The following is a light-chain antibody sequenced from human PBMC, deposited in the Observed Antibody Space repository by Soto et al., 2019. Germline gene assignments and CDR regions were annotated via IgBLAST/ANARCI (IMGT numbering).Light chain of an antibody. CDR2: DAS. Sequence: DIQMTQSPSTLSATAGDRVTITCRASQSISSWLAWYQHKPGKAPKLLIYDASNLDSGVPSRFSGGGSGTEFSLTIGNLQPDDSATYYCQQYENYWTFGQGTKVDIK. CDR1: QSISSW. V-gene: IGKV1-5*01. CDR3: QQYENYWT. J-gene: IGKJ1*01.